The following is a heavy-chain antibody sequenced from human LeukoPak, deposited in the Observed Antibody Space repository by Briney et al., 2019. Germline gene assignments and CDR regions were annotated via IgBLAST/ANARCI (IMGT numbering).Heavy chain of an antibody. D-gene: IGHD3-9*01. CDR1: GYTFSSYA. CDR2: ISYDGSNK. Sequence: GRSLRLSCAASGYTFSSYAMHWVRQAPGKGLEWVAVISYDGSNKYYADSVKGRFTISRDNSKYTLYLQMNSLRAEDTAVYYCARDPRTRYYDILTGPYYGMDVWGQGTTVTVSS. V-gene: IGHV3-30*04. CDR3: ARDPRTRYYDILTGPYYGMDV. J-gene: IGHJ6*02.